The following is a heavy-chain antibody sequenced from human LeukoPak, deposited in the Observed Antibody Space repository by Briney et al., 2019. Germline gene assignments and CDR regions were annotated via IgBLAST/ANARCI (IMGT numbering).Heavy chain of an antibody. Sequence: GASVKVSCKASGGTFSSYAISWVRQAPGQGLEWMGGIIPIFGTANYAQKFQGRVTITTDESTSTAYMELSSLRSEDTAVYYCARAPYQLRPGWYFDLWGRGTLVTVSS. D-gene: IGHD2-2*01. J-gene: IGHJ2*01. CDR1: GGTFSSYA. CDR3: ARAPYQLRPGWYFDL. CDR2: IIPIFGTA. V-gene: IGHV1-69*05.